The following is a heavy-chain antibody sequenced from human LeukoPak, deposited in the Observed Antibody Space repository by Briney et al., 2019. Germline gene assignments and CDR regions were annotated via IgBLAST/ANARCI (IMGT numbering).Heavy chain of an antibody. J-gene: IGHJ4*02. D-gene: IGHD1-1*01. V-gene: IGHV4-39*01. CDR2: IYYSGST. Sequence: SETLSLTCTVSGGSMSSSSFYWGWIRQPPGTGPEWIGSIYYSGSTYYNPSLKSRVTISVDTSKNQFSLKLSPVTAADTAVYYCARRQGNWHYFDYWGQGTLVTVSS. CDR3: ARRQGNWHYFDY. CDR1: GGSMSSSSFY.